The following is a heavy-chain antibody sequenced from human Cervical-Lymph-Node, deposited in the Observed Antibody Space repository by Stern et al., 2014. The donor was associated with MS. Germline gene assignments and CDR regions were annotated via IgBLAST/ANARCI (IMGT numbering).Heavy chain of an antibody. CDR3: ARCNVPRKAYSMDV. V-gene: IGHV3-11*01. CDR2: ISSGGSNI. D-gene: IGHD2/OR15-2a*01. J-gene: IGHJ6*02. CDR1: GFTFSDYF. Sequence: VQLVESGGGLVKPGGSLRLSCGASGFTFSDYFMSWIRQAPGKGLEWVAYISSGGSNIHYADSVKGRFTSSRDNANSSLYLQMHSLRAEDTAVYYCARCNVPRKAYSMDVWGQGTTVTVSS.